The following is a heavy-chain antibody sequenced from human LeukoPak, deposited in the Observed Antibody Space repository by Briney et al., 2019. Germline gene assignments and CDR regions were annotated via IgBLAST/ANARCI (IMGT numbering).Heavy chain of an antibody. V-gene: IGHV1-8*01. Sequence: GASVKVSCKASGYTFTSYDINWVRQATGQGLEWMGWMNPNSGNTGYAQKFQGRVTMIRNTSISTAYMELSSLRSEDTAVYYCARARVREGTLFDYWGQGTLVTVSS. CDR1: GYTFTSYD. CDR3: ARARVREGTLFDY. CDR2: MNPNSGNT. D-gene: IGHD1-7*01. J-gene: IGHJ4*02.